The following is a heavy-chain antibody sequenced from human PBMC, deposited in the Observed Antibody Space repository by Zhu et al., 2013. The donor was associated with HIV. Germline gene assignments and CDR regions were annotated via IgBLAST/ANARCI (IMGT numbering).Heavy chain of an antibody. Sequence: QVQLVQSGTEVKKPGASVRVSCKTSKYTFTAYYIHWVRQAPGQGLEWMGWITVNNGDTNYAHMFEDRVTMTTDISARTAYLELRSLIFDDTAVYYCARDSFYYDSRGYPDYWGQGTLVTVSS. J-gene: IGHJ4*02. V-gene: IGHV1-18*04. D-gene: IGHD3-22*01. CDR1: KYTFTAYY. CDR2: ITVNNGDT. CDR3: ARDSFYYDSRGYPDY.